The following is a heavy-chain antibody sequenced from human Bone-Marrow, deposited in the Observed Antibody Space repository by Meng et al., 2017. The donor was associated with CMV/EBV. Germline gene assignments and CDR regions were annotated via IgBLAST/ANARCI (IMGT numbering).Heavy chain of an antibody. CDR1: GFTFGDYA. D-gene: IGHD2-15*01. V-gene: IGHV3-49*04. CDR3: TRDSGPRNAFDI. CDR2: IRSKAYGGTT. Sequence: GESLKISCIASGFTFGDYAMSWVRQAPGKGLEWVGFIRSKAYGGTTEYAASVKGRFTISRDDSKSIAYLQMNSLKTEDTAVYYCTRDSGPRNAFDIWTQGTMVTVSS. J-gene: IGHJ3*02.